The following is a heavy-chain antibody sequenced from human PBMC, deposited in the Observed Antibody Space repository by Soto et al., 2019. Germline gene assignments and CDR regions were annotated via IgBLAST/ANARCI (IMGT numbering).Heavy chain of an antibody. D-gene: IGHD6-19*01. CDR3: ARATYSSGWCDY. CDR1: GFTVSSNY. V-gene: IGHV3-66*01. CDR2: IYSGGST. Sequence: GGSLRLSCAASGFTVSSNYMSWVRQAPGKGLEWVSVIYSGGSTYYADSVKGRFTISRDNSKNTLYLQMNSLRAEDTAVYYCARATYSSGWCDYWGQGTLVTVSS. J-gene: IGHJ4*02.